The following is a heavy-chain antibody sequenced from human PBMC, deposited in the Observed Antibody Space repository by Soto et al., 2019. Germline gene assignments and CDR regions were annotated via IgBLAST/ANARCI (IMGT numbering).Heavy chain of an antibody. D-gene: IGHD1-7*01. V-gene: IGHV6-1*01. Sequence: QSQTLSLTCAISGDSVSSNSAAWNWIRQSPSRGLEWLGRTYYRSKWYNDYAVSVKSRITINPDTSKNQFSLQLNSVTPEDTAVYYCARHGYVTGTNYYYYMDVWGKGTTVTVSS. CDR3: ARHGYVTGTNYYYYMDV. CDR1: GDSVSSNSAA. J-gene: IGHJ6*03. CDR2: TYYRSKWYN.